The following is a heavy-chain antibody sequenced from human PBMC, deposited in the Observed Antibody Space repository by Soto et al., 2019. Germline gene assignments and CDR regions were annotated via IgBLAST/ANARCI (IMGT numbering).Heavy chain of an antibody. D-gene: IGHD3-10*01. J-gene: IGHJ6*02. CDR3: ARVRGYYYGDYYYYGMDV. CDR1: GGSISSGDYY. Sequence: KPSETLSLTCTVSGGSISSGDYYWSWIRQPPGKGLEWIGYIYYSGSTYYNPSLKSRVTISVDTSKNQFSLKLSSVTAADTAVYYCARVRGYYYGDYYYYGMDVWGQGTTVTVSS. V-gene: IGHV4-30-4*01. CDR2: IYYSGST.